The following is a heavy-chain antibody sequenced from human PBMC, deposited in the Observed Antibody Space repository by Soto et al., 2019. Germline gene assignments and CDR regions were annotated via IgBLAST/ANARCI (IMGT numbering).Heavy chain of an antibody. V-gene: IGHV3-33*01. CDR3: ARDGRTYYFDY. D-gene: IGHD1-1*01. CDR1: GFSFSRYV. CDR2: VWHDGGAK. J-gene: IGHJ4*02. Sequence: QVQLVESGGGVVQPGKSLRLSCAASGFSFSRYVMHWVRQAPGKGLEWVALVWHDGGAKYYEDAVKGRFSISRDNSKNTLFLQLDSVGADETAVYYCARDGRTYYFDYWGQGTVVTVSS.